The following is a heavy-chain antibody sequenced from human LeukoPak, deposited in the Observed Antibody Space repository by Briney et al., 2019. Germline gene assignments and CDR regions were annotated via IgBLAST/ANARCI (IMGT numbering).Heavy chain of an antibody. CDR3: ASSHYSSTWYVYDY. CDR2: VNPNSGIT. J-gene: IGHJ4*02. Sequence: GASVKVSCKASGYIFTNYDINWVRQATGQRLEWMGWVNPNSGITGYAQKFQGRVTMTRNTSISTAYMELSGLRSDDTAVYYCASSHYSSTWYVYDYWGQGTLVTVSS. CDR1: GYIFTNYD. D-gene: IGHD2-2*01. V-gene: IGHV1-8*01.